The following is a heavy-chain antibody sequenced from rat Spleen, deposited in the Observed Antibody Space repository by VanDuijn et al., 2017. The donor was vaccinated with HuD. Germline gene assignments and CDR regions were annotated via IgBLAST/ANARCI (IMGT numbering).Heavy chain of an antibody. CDR3: AAAVYGY. D-gene: IGHD4-4*01. Sequence: EVQLAETGGGLVQPGRSLKLSCVASGFTFSRYWMYWVRQAPGKGLEWVSSISNDGGTTYYPDSVKGRFTISRDNAENTVYLQMDSLRSEDTATYYCAAAVYGYWGQGVMVTVSS. J-gene: IGHJ2*01. V-gene: IGHV5-58*01. CDR1: GFTFSRYW. CDR2: ISNDGGTT.